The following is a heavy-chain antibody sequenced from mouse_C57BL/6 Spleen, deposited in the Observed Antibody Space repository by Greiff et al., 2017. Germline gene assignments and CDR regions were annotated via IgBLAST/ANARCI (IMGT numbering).Heavy chain of an antibody. D-gene: IGHD2-2*01. J-gene: IGHJ4*01. CDR2: FTMYSDAT. CDR3: ARGNGYDGAKAMDY. CDR1: YFAFMASA. Sequence: RVESGAELVRPGSSVKLSCKDSYFAFMASAMHWVKQRPGHGLEWIGSFTMYSDATEYSENFKGKATLTANTSSSTAYMELSSLTSEDSAVYYCARGNGYDGAKAMDYWGQGTSVTVSS. V-gene: IGHV1-49*01.